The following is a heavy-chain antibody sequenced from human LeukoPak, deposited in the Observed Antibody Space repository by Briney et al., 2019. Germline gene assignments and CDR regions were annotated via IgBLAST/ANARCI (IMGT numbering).Heavy chain of an antibody. Sequence: PGGSLRLSCAASGLTFSTYGMHWVRQAPGKGLEWVSFIRNDGSDKYYADSVKGRFTISRDNSKNTLYLQMNSLIVEDTAVYYCARGPDGREFDYWGQGTLVTVSS. D-gene: IGHD1-26*01. CDR2: IRNDGSDK. J-gene: IGHJ4*02. CDR1: GLTFSTYG. CDR3: ARGPDGREFDY. V-gene: IGHV3-30*02.